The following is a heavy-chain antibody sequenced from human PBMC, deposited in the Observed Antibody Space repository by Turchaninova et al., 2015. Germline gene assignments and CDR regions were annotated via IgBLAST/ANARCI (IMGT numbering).Heavy chain of an antibody. J-gene: IGHJ4*02. Sequence: EVDWVESGGGLVKPGGSLRPSGCDSLFPFSGYEKKWVRQAPGKGLEWVSYISSSCSTIYYADSGKGRFTISRDNAKNSLYLQMNSLRADDTAVYYCARAAVPYSAGWSDYFDYWGQGTLVSVSS. CDR2: ISSSCSTI. CDR1: LFPFSGYE. V-gene: IGHV3-48*03. D-gene: IGHD6-19*01. CDR3: ARAAVPYSAGWSDYFDY.